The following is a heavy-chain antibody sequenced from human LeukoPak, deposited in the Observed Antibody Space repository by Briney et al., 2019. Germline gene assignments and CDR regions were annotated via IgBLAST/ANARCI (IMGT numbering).Heavy chain of an antibody. D-gene: IGHD3-22*01. Sequence: ASETLSLTCTVSGGSISSYYWSWIRQPPGKGLEWIGYIYYSGSTNYNPSLKSRVTISVDTSKNQFSLKLSSVTAADTAVYYCAREGGGYYYDSSGSPFDYWGQGTLVTVSS. CDR2: IYYSGST. CDR1: GGSISSYY. CDR3: AREGGGYYYDSSGSPFDY. V-gene: IGHV4-59*01. J-gene: IGHJ4*02.